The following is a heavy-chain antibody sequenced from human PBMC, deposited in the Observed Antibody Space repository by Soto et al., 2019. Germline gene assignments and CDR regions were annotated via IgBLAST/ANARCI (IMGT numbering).Heavy chain of an antibody. CDR3: ARGPRYCSTTTCFSGVTWFDP. J-gene: IGHJ5*02. CDR2: ISSYNGNT. D-gene: IGHD2-2*01. CDR1: GYTFTIYG. V-gene: IGHV1-18*04. Sequence: AAAKVSCKASGYTFTIYGISWVRQAPGQGLEWMGWISSYNGNTNYGQKVQGRVTLTTDTSTSTTYMELRSLISDDTAVYYCARGPRYCSTTTCFSGVTWFDPWGQGTLVTVSS.